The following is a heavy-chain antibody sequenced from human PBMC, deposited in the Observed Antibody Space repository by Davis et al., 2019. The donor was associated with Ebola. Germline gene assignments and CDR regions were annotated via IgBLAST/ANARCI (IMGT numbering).Heavy chain of an antibody. D-gene: IGHD1-26*01. CDR3: ARGSSRDSSGSYPYYYGMDV. J-gene: IGHJ6*02. CDR1: GYTFTSYG. CDR2: ISAYNGNT. V-gene: IGHV1-18*01. Sequence: ASVKVSCKASGYTFTSYGISWVRQAPGQGLEWMGWISAYNGNTNYAQKLQGRVTMTTDTSTSTAYMELRSLRSEDTAVYYCARGSSRDSSGSYPYYYGMDVWGQGTTVTVSS.